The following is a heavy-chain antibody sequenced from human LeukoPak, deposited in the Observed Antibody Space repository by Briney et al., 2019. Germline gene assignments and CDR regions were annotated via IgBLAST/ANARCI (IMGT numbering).Heavy chain of an antibody. J-gene: IGHJ5*02. V-gene: IGHV4-34*01. D-gene: IGHD6-19*01. CDR1: GGSFSGYY. CDR2: INHSEST. Sequence: PSETLSLTCAVYGGSFSGYYWSWIRQPPGKGLEWIGEINHSESTNYNPSLKSRVTISVDTSKNQFSLKLSSVTAADTAVYYCARGHRSSGWYAVWFDPWGQGTLVTVSS. CDR3: ARGHRSSGWYAVWFDP.